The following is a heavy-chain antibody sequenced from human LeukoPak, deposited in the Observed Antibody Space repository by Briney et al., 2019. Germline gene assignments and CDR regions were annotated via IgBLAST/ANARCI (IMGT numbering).Heavy chain of an antibody. CDR2: INHSGST. V-gene: IGHV4-34*01. CDR1: GGSFSGYY. J-gene: IGHJ3*02. CDR3: ARRNIAAFDI. Sequence: SETLSLTCAVYGGSFSGYYWSWIRQPPGKGLEWIGEINHSGSTNYNPSLKSRVTISVDTSKNQFSLKLSSVTAADTAVYFCARRNIAAFDIWGQGTMVTVSS. D-gene: IGHD6-13*01.